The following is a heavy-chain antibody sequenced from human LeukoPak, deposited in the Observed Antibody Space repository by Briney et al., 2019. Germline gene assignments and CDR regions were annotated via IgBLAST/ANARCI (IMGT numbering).Heavy chain of an antibody. CDR1: GYTFTGYY. Sequence: ASVKVSCKASGYTFTGYYMHWVRQAPGQGLEWMGWINPNSGGTNYAQKFQGRVTMTRDTSISTAYMELSRLRSDDTAVYYCARDVEAARPASDYWGQGTLVTVSS. CDR2: INPNSGGT. CDR3: ARDVEAARPASDY. D-gene: IGHD6-6*01. J-gene: IGHJ4*02. V-gene: IGHV1-2*02.